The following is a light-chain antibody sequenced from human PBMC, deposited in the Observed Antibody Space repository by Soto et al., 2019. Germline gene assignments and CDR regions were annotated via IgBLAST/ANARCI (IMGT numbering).Light chain of an antibody. Sequence: IVVTQSPATLSVSPGEIVTVSCRSSQSVADNLAWFQQKPGQGPRLLIYGASTRATGIPARFSGSGSETDFTLTISSLRSEDSAVYHCQQYNNWPITFGQGTRLEI. CDR1: QSVADN. V-gene: IGKV3-15*01. J-gene: IGKJ5*01. CDR3: QQYNNWPIT. CDR2: GAS.